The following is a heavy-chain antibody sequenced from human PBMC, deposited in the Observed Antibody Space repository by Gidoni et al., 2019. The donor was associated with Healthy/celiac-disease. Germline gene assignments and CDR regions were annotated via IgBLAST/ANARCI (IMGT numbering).Heavy chain of an antibody. J-gene: IGHJ6*02. CDR3: ARGAGNWARGYYYYGMDV. CDR1: GFTFSNYD. D-gene: IGHD7-27*01. CDR2: IGTADDT. V-gene: IGHV3-13*01. Sequence: EVQLVESGGGLVQPGGSLRLSCAASGFTFSNYDMYWVRQAIGKGLEWVSAIGTADDTYYPGSVKVRFTISRENAKNSLYLQMNSLRAGDTAVYYCARGAGNWARGYYYYGMDVWGQGTTVTVSS.